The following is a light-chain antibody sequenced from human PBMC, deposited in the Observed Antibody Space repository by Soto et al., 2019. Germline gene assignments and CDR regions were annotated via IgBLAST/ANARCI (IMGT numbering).Light chain of an antibody. Sequence: SALTQPASVSGSPGQSITISCTGTSSAVGTYNLVSWYQQHPGKAPKLIIYEGSKRPSGISNRFSGSKSGNTASLTISGLQAEDEADYHCCSYAGSSTFVVFGGGTKLTVL. V-gene: IGLV2-23*03. J-gene: IGLJ2*01. CDR2: EGS. CDR3: CSYAGSSTFVV. CDR1: SSAVGTYNL.